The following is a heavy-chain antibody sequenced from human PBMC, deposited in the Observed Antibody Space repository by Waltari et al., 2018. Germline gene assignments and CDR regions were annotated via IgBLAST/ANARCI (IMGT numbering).Heavy chain of an antibody. Sequence: QVQLQQWGAGLAKPPETLYLTCAVSGGSLTAYYWTWIRQPPGKGLEWIGQTNEYGSPQYTPSLRGRVSISRDTSTTKIFLDLTSVTAADTAVYYCARGPPDGFHIWGQGTVVTVSS. CDR1: GGSLTAYY. CDR2: TNEYGSP. V-gene: IGHV4-34*02. CDR3: ARGPPDGFHI. J-gene: IGHJ3*02.